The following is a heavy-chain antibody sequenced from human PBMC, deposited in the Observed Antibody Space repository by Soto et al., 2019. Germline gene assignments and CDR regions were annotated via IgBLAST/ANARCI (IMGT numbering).Heavy chain of an antibody. CDR3: ARDLPHDILTGYPFDP. D-gene: IGHD3-9*01. J-gene: IGHJ5*02. Sequence: GASVKVSCKASGYTFTSYGISWVRQAPGQGLEWMGWTSAYNGNTNYAQKLQGRVTMTTDTSTSTAYMELRSLRSDDTAVYYCARDLPHDILTGYPFDPWGQGTLVTVSS. CDR1: GYTFTSYG. CDR2: TSAYNGNT. V-gene: IGHV1-18*04.